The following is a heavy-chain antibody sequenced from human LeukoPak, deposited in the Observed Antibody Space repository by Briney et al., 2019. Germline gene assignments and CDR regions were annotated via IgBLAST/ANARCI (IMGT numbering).Heavy chain of an antibody. J-gene: IGHJ4*02. Sequence: QPGGSLRLSCAASGFTFSSYAMTWVRQAPGKGLEWVSGLSGSGDRTYYTDSVKGRFTISRDNAKNTLYLQMNSLRAEDTAVYYCASPYNSRWYELCYWGQGTLVTVSS. CDR3: ASPYNSRWYELCY. CDR2: LSGSGDRT. D-gene: IGHD6-13*01. CDR1: GFTFSSYA. V-gene: IGHV3-23*01.